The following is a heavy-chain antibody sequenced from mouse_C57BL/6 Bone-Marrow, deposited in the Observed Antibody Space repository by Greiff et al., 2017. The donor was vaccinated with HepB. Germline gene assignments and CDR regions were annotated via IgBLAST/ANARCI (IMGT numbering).Heavy chain of an antibody. J-gene: IGHJ2*01. CDR1: GFTFSNYW. CDR2: IRLKSDNYAT. Sequence: EVKVEESGGGLVQPGGSMKLSCVASGFTFSNYWMNWVRQSPEKGLEWVAQIRLKSDNYATHYAESVKGRFTISRDDSKSSVYLQMNNLRAEDTGIYYCTMRRKGMGYWGQGTTLTVSS. V-gene: IGHV6-3*01. CDR3: TMRRKGMGY.